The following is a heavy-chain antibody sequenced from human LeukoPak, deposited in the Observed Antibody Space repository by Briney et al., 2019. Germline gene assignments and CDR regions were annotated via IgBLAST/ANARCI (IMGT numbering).Heavy chain of an antibody. CDR1: GFTFSSYS. CDR3: ALTASSGLDY. D-gene: IGHD6-19*01. CDR2: ISSSSSYI. V-gene: IGHV3-21*01. J-gene: IGHJ4*02. Sequence: GGSLRLSCAGSGFTFSSYSMNWVRQAPGKGLEWVSSISSSSSYIYYADSVKGRFTISRDNAKNSLYLQMNSLRAEDTAVYYCALTASSGLDYWGQGTLVTVSS.